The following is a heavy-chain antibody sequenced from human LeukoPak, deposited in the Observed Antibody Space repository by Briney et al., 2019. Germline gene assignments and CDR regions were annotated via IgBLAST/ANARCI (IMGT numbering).Heavy chain of an antibody. J-gene: IGHJ4*02. CDR1: GYTFTSYG. V-gene: IGHV1-18*01. D-gene: IGHD3-9*01. CDR2: ISAYNGNT. CDR3: ARPRNYDILTGHKTEFDY. Sequence: ASVKVSCKASGYTFTSYGISWVRQAPGQGLEWMGWISAYNGNTNYAQKLQGRVTMTTDTSTSTAYMELRSLRSDDTAVYYCARPRNYDILTGHKTEFDYWGQGTLVTVSS.